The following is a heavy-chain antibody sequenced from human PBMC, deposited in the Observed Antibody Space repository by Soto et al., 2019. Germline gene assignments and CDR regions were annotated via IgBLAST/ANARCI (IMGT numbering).Heavy chain of an antibody. V-gene: IGHV4-34*01. CDR3: ARVGYCSGGSCYGIDY. CDR1: GGSFSGYY. Sequence: QVQLQQWGAGLLKPSETLSLTCAVYGGSFSGYYWSWIRQPPGQGLEWIGEINHSGSTNYNPSLKSRVTISVDTSKNQFSLKLSSVTAADTAVYYCARVGYCSGGSCYGIDYWGQGTLVTVSS. J-gene: IGHJ4*02. CDR2: INHSGST. D-gene: IGHD2-15*01.